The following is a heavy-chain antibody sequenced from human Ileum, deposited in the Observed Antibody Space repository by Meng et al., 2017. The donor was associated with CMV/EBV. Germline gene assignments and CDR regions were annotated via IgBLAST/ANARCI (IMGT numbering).Heavy chain of an antibody. Sequence: GGSLRLSCTASGFTFSDYTMSWVRQAPGKGLEWVGFVRHKTYGKTTQYAASVKGRFTISRDDSRNIAYLQVNSLKSEDTAVYYCARDPGGGYDGFDNWGQGTLVTVSS. V-gene: IGHV3-49*04. CDR1: GFTFSDYT. D-gene: IGHD5-12*01. CDR3: ARDPGGGYDGFDN. CDR2: VRHKTYGKTT. J-gene: IGHJ4*02.